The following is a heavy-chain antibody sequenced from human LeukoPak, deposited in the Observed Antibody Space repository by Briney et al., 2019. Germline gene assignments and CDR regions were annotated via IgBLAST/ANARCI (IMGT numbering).Heavy chain of an antibody. CDR3: AKLGQQLAYFDY. V-gene: IGHV3-23*01. CDR2: ISGSGGST. CDR1: GGTFSIYA. J-gene: IGHJ4*02. D-gene: IGHD6-13*01. Sequence: ASVKVSCKASGGTFSIYAMSWVRQAPGKGLEWVSAISGSGGSTYYADSVKGRFTISRDNSKNTLYLQMNSLRAEDTAVYYCAKLGQQLAYFDYWGQGTLVTVSS.